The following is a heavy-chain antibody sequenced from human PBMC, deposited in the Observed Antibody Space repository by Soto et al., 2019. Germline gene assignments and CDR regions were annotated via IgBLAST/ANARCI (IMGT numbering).Heavy chain of an antibody. CDR1: GGSISSGDYF. Sequence: QVQLQESGPGLVKPSQTLSLTCTVSGGSISSGDYFWSWIRQSPGKGLQWIGYISSIVSTYYNPSLKSRASVSRDTSKNQFSLKLSSVTTTDTAVYYSARELVISPYYYHGMHVWGEGTTVSVYS. CDR3: ARELVISPYYYHGMHV. D-gene: IGHD3-9*01. CDR2: ISSIVST. J-gene: IGHJ6*04. V-gene: IGHV4-30-4*01.